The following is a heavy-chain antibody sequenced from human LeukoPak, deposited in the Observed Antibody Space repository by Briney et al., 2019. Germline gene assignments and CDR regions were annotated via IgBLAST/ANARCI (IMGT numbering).Heavy chain of an antibody. CDR1: GFTFSTYA. Sequence: PGRSLRLSCAASGFTFSTYAMHWVRRAPGKGLEWVAGISYDGTNKYYADSVKGRFTISRDNSKNPLYLQMNSLRADDAAVYYCARDHSMDYGNWFDPWGQGTLVTVSS. D-gene: IGHD4-17*01. V-gene: IGHV3-30-3*01. CDR2: ISYDGTNK. CDR3: ARDHSMDYGNWFDP. J-gene: IGHJ5*02.